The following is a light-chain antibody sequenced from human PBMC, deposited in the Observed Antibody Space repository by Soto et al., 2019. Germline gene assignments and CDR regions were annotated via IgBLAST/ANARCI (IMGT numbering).Light chain of an antibody. CDR1: QGISNY. J-gene: IGKJ1*01. V-gene: IGKV1-27*01. CDR2: AAS. Sequence: DIQMTQSPSSLSASVGDTVTITCRARQGISNYLAWYQQNPGKVPNLLIYAASTLPSGVPSRFSGSASRTDCTLTNSSRQPEDVATYYCQKYNNAPRTFCQGTKVEIK. CDR3: QKYNNAPRT.